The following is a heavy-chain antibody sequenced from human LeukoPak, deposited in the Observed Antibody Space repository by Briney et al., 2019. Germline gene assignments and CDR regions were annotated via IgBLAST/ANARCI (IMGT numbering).Heavy chain of an antibody. D-gene: IGHD3-9*01. CDR1: GGSISSSSYS. Sequence: PSETLSLTCTVSGGSISSSSYSWGWIRQPPGKGLEWIGSIYYSGSTYYNPSLKSRVTISVDTSKNQFSLKLSSVTAADTAVYYCARLTYDILTGYHTLLYYFDYWGQGTLVTVSS. J-gene: IGHJ4*02. CDR3: ARLTYDILTGYHTLLYYFDY. CDR2: IYYSGST. V-gene: IGHV4-39*01.